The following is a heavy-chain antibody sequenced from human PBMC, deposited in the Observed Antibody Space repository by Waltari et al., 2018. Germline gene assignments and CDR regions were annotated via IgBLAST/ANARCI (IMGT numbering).Heavy chain of an antibody. D-gene: IGHD6-13*01. J-gene: IGHJ5*02. Sequence: QVQLVQSGAEVKKPGASVKVSCKASGYTFTGYYMHWVRQAPGQGLEWMGWINPNSGGTSYAQKFQGRVTMTRDTSISTAYRELSRLRSDDTAVYYCARDGGYSSSWIAGWFDPWGQGTLVTVSS. CDR2: INPNSGGT. CDR1: GYTFTGYY. V-gene: IGHV1-2*02. CDR3: ARDGGYSSSWIAGWFDP.